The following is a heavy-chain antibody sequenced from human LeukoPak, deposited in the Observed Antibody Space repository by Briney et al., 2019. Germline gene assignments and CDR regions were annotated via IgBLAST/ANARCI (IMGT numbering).Heavy chain of an antibody. V-gene: IGHV1-2*02. CDR1: GYTFTGYY. CDR3: ARDFIVVVVVPAAIDAFDI. CDR2: INPNSGGT. J-gene: IGHJ3*02. Sequence: ASVKVSCKASGYTFTGYYMHWVRQAPGQGLEWMGWINPNSGGTNYAQKFQGRVTMTRDTSISTAYMELSRLRSDDTAVYYCARDFIVVVVVPAAIDAFDIWGQGTMVTVSS. D-gene: IGHD2-2*01.